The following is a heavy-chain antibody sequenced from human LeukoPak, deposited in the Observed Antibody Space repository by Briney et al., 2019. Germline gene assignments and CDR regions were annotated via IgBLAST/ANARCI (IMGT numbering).Heavy chain of an antibody. D-gene: IGHD2-15*01. V-gene: IGHV4-59*01. CDR2: IYYSGST. CDR3: ARDRPGSCSGGSCYSSYYYGMDV. J-gene: IGHJ6*02. Sequence: PSETLSLTCTVSGGSISGYYWSWIRQPPGKGLEWIGYIYYSGSTNYNPSLKSRVTISVDTSKNQFSLKLSSVTAADTAVYYCARDRPGSCSGGSCYSSYYYGMDVWGQGTTVTVSS. CDR1: GGSISGYY.